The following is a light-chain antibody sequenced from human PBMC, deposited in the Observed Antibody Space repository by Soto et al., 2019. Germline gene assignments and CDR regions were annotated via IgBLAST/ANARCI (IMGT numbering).Light chain of an antibody. CDR1: QSVSSSY. CDR3: QQYGSSSWT. V-gene: IGKV3-20*01. J-gene: IGKJ1*01. CDR2: DAS. Sequence: EIVLTQSPATLSLSPGERATLSCRASQSVSSSYFAWYQQRFGQAPRLLIYDASSRATGIPDRFSGSGSGTDFTLTISRLEPEDFAVYYCQQYGSSSWTVGQGTKVDIK.